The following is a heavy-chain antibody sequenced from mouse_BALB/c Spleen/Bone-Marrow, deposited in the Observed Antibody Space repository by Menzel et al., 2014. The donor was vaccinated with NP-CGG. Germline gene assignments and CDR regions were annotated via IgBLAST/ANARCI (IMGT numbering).Heavy chain of an antibody. Sequence: EVMLVESGGGLVRPGGSLKLSCAASGFDFSRYWMGWVRQAPGKGLGWIGEINPDSTTINYTPSLKYKFIISRDNAKNTLFLQMSNVRSEDTALYYCARLGYYGGFAYWGQGTLVTVSA. CDR3: ARLGYYGGFAY. CDR1: GFDFSRYW. V-gene: IGHV4-1*02. CDR2: INPDSTTI. D-gene: IGHD2-3*01. J-gene: IGHJ3*01.